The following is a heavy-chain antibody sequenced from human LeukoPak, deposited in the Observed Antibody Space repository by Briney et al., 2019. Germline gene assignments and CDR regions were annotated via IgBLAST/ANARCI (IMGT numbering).Heavy chain of an antibody. Sequence: GGSLRLSCAASGFTFSSCAIHWVRQAPGKGLEWIAYLSSSGSAFSYADSVKGRFTTARDNAKNSVYLEMNSLRADDTAVYYCARSARLMKGVVEVTALDDWGQGTLVTVSS. CDR2: LSSSGSAF. J-gene: IGHJ4*02. V-gene: IGHV3-48*03. CDR3: ARSARLMKGVVEVTALDD. CDR1: GFTFSSCA. D-gene: IGHD3-3*01.